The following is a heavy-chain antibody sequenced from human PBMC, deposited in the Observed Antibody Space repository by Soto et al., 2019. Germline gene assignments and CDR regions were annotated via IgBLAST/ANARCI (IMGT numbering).Heavy chain of an antibody. V-gene: IGHV2-70*01. D-gene: IGHD3-3*01. CDR1: GFSLSTSGMC. J-gene: IGHJ6*02. Sequence: SVPTLVNPTQTLTLTCTFSGFSLSTSGMCVSLIRQPPGKALEWLALIDWDDDKYYSTSLKTRLTISKDTSKNQVVLTMTNMDPVDTATYYCALSSITIFGVVTDYGMDVWGQGTTFTVYS. CDR3: ALSSITIFGVVTDYGMDV. CDR2: IDWDDDK.